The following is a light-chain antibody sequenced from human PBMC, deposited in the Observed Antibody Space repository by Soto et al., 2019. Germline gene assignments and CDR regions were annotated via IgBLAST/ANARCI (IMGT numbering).Light chain of an antibody. CDR3: SLYTSENTYV. CDR2: EAS. J-gene: IGLJ1*01. CDR1: STDFVSYNR. Sequence: QSVLTQPPSVSGSPGQSVTISCTGTSTDFVSYNRVSWYQQPPGTAPKLIIYEASNRPSGVPDRFSGSKSGNTASLTISGLQDEDEADYYCSLYTSENTYVFGTGTKVTVL. V-gene: IGLV2-18*01.